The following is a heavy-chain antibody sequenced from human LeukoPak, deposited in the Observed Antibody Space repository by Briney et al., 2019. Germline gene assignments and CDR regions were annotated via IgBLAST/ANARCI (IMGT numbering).Heavy chain of an antibody. J-gene: IGHJ4*02. CDR3: AKTYYDFWSGYYDY. CDR1: GFTFSSYG. D-gene: IGHD3-3*01. CDR2: ISYDGSNK. V-gene: IGHV3-30*18. Sequence: PGGSLRLSCAASGFTFSSYGMHWVRQAPGKGLEWVAVISYDGSNKYYADSVKGRFTISRDNSKNTLYLQMNSLRAGDTAVYYCAKTYYDFWSGYYDYWGQGTLVTVSS.